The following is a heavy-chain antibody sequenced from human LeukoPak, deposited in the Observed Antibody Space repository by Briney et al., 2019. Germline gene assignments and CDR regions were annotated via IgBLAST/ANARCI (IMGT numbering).Heavy chain of an antibody. V-gene: IGHV3-15*01. CDR3: TTDFLTVTAFDY. CDR2: IKSKTDGGTT. J-gene: IGHJ4*02. Sequence: PGRSLRLSCAASGFTFSNAWMSWVRQAPGKGLEWVGRIKSKTDGGTTDYAAPVKGRFTISRDDSKNTLYLQMNSLKTEDTAVYYCTTDFLTVTAFDYWGQGTLVTVSS. CDR1: GFTFSNAW. D-gene: IGHD4-17*01.